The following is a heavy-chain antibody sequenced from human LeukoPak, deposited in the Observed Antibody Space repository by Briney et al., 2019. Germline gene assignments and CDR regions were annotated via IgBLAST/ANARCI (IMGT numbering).Heavy chain of an antibody. Sequence: PGGSLRLSCAASGFTFSSYAMNWVRQAPGKGLQWVSTISGSGGSTYYADSVKGRFTISRDNSKNTLHLQMNSLRAEDTAAYYCAKGAVAGTLYFDYWGQETLVTVSS. J-gene: IGHJ4*02. D-gene: IGHD6-19*01. V-gene: IGHV3-23*01. CDR1: GFTFSSYA. CDR2: ISGSGGST. CDR3: AKGAVAGTLYFDY.